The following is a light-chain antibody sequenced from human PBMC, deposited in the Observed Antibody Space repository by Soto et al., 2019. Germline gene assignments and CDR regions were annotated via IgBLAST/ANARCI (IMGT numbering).Light chain of an antibody. Sequence: ESVLTQSPGTLSLSPGDRATLSCRASQSVSSNYLAWYQQRPGQAPRLLIYGASTRASGIPDRFSGSGSGTDFTLTISRLEPEDSAVYYCHQYGSSPTWTFGQGTKVEIK. J-gene: IGKJ1*01. V-gene: IGKV3-20*01. CDR2: GAS. CDR1: QSVSSNY. CDR3: HQYGSSPTWT.